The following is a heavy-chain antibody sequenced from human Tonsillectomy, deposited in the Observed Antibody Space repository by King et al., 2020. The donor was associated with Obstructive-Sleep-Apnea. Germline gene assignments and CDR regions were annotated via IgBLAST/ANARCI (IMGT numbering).Heavy chain of an antibody. Sequence: QVQLVESGPGLVKPSETLSLTCTVSGDSISTYYWSWIRQPPGKGLEWIGYIYYSGSTSYNASLKSRVTISVDTSKYQFSLKLRSVTAADTAVYYCARDLGYSYGIDYWGQGTLVTVSS. CDR2: IYYSGST. V-gene: IGHV4-59*01. J-gene: IGHJ4*02. CDR3: ARDLGYSYGIDY. CDR1: GDSISTYY. D-gene: IGHD5-18*01.